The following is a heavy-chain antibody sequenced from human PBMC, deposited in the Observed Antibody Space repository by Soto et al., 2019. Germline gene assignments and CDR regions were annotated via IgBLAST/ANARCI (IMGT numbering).Heavy chain of an antibody. CDR2: IIPIFGTA. CDR3: ATGGGSGSYLGLYYFDY. J-gene: IGHJ4*02. Sequence: ASVKVSCKASGGTFSSYAISWVRQAPGQGLEWMGGIIPIFGTANYAQKFQGRVTITADESTSTAYMELSSLRSEDTAVYYCATGGGSGSYLGLYYFDYWGQGTLVTVSS. CDR1: GGTFSSYA. D-gene: IGHD1-26*01. V-gene: IGHV1-69*13.